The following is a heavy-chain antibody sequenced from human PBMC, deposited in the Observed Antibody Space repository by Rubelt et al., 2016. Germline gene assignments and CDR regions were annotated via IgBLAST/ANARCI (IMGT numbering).Heavy chain of an antibody. D-gene: IGHD6-13*01. Sequence: QITLKESGPTLVKPTQTLTLTCTFSGFSLSTSGVGVGWFLHPPAKPLGGLAPIYWDDDKRYSPSLKSRLTITKDTPKNQVVLTMTNMDPVDTATYYCAHSRIAANFDYWGQGTLVTVSS. J-gene: IGHJ4*02. V-gene: IGHV2-5*02. CDR1: GFSLSTSGVG. CDR3: AHSRIAANFDY. CDR2: IYWDDDK.